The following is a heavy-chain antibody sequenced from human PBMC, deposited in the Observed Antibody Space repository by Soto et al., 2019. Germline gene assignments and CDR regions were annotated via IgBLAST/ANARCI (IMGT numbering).Heavy chain of an antibody. Sequence: EVQLVESGGGLVQPGRSLRLSCTASGFTFDDYAMHWVSQAPGKGLEWVSGINWNSDTIGYADSVKGRFTISRDTAKKSLFLQMNSLRTEDTALYYCAKGSSSWYEMPLDYWGQGTLVTVSS. D-gene: IGHD6-13*01. J-gene: IGHJ4*02. CDR1: GFTFDDYA. CDR2: INWNSDTI. CDR3: AKGSSSWYEMPLDY. V-gene: IGHV3-9*01.